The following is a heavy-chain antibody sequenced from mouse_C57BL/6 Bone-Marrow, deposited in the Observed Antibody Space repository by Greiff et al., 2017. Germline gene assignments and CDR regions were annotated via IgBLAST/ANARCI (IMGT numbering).Heavy chain of an antibody. J-gene: IGHJ2*01. CDR2: IYPRSGNT. V-gene: IGHV1-81*01. Sequence: QVQLKESGAELARPGASVKLSCKASGYTFTSYGISWVKQRTGQGLEWIGEIYPRSGNTYYNEKFKGKATLTADKSSSTAYMELRSLTSEDSAVYFCARESIYYDYDGGGYWGQGTTLTVSS. CDR1: GYTFTSYG. CDR3: ARESIYYDYDGGGY. D-gene: IGHD2-4*01.